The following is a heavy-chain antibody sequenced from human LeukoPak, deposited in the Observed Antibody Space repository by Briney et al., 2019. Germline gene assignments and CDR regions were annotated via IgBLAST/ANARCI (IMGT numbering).Heavy chain of an antibody. CDR3: ARDLYSSAWYGIH. V-gene: IGHV3-53*01. Sequence: PGGSLRLSCTAPGFALSSNYVGWVRQAPGGGLHWVSLLYSDGDTYYADSVKGRFTISRDTSKNTLYLQMNSLRVDDTAVYYCARDLYSSAWYGIHWGQGTLVTVSS. J-gene: IGHJ4*02. CDR2: LYSDGDT. CDR1: GFALSSNY. D-gene: IGHD6-19*01.